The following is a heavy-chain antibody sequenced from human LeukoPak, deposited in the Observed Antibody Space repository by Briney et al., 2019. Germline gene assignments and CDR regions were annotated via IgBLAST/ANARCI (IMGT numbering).Heavy chain of an antibody. Sequence: GGSLRLSCEGSGFTFSNYWMGWVRQAPGKGLQWVANIKTDGSEKYYVDSVKGRFTISRDNAKNSLYLQMNSLRAEDTAVYYCATYSSLNRQEFQFWGQGTLLTVSS. CDR2: IKTDGSEK. D-gene: IGHD3-22*01. V-gene: IGHV3-7*01. CDR1: GFTFSNYW. J-gene: IGHJ1*01. CDR3: ATYSSLNRQEFQF.